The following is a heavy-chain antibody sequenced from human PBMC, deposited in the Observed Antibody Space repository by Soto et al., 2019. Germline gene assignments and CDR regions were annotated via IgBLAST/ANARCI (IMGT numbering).Heavy chain of an antibody. J-gene: IGHJ6*02. V-gene: IGHV5-51*01. CDR3: ARHGGKRFYYYGMDV. D-gene: IGHD2-15*01. Sequence: KGLEWMGIIYPSDSDTRYSPAFQGQVTISADKSISTAYLQWSSLKASDTAMYYCARHGGKRFYYYGMDVWGQGTTVTGTS. CDR2: IYPSDSDT.